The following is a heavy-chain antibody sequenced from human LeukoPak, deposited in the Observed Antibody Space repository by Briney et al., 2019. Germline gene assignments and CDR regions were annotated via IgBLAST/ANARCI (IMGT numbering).Heavy chain of an antibody. CDR2: IYTGGNT. CDR1: GFTVDSNY. V-gene: IGHV3-53*01. Sequence: GGSLRLSCAASGFTVDSNYLSWVRQAPGKGLEWVSTIYTGGNTYYAASVKGRFTISRDFSKNTVFLHMNSLRAEDTAVYYCARVEQKGSVVVVAATDYYGMDAWGQGTTVTVSS. D-gene: IGHD2-15*01. J-gene: IGHJ6*02. CDR3: ARVEQKGSVVVVAATDYYGMDA.